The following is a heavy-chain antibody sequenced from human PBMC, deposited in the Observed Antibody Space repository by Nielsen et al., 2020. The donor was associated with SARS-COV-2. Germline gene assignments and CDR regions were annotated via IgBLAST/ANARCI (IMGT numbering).Heavy chain of an antibody. CDR1: GLTFSSFA. J-gene: IGHJ4*02. CDR3: ARDLSDSSGNDY. Sequence: GGSLRLSCAASGLTFSSFAMSWVRQAPGKGLEWVSAISGSGGSTGYADSVKGRFTISRDNAKNSLYLQMNSLRAEDTALYHCARDLSDSSGNDYWGQGTLVTVSS. V-gene: IGHV3-20*01. CDR2: ISGSGGST. D-gene: IGHD3-22*01.